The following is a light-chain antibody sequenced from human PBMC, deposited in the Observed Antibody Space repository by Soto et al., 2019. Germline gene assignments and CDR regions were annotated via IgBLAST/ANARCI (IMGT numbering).Light chain of an antibody. J-gene: IGKJ2*01. Sequence: EIVLTQSPGTLSLSPGERATLSCRASQSVRNSYLAWYQQKPGQAPRLLIYGASGRATGTPDRFSGSGSGTDFTLTISRLEPEYFAVYYCQQYGTSPYTFGQGTKLEI. CDR2: GAS. CDR3: QQYGTSPYT. CDR1: QSVRNSY. V-gene: IGKV3-20*01.